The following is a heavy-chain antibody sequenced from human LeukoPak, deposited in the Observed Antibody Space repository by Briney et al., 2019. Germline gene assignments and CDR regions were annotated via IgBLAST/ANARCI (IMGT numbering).Heavy chain of an antibody. CDR3: ARELGYCSSTSCYQLYYYYYGMDV. Sequence: GASVKVSCKASGGTFSSYAISWVRQAPGQGLEWMGGIIPIFGTANYAQKFQGRVTITADESTSTAYTELSSLRSEDTAVYYCARELGYCSSTSCYQLYYYYYGMDVWGQGTTVTVSS. V-gene: IGHV1-69*13. J-gene: IGHJ6*02. CDR1: GGTFSSYA. CDR2: IIPIFGTA. D-gene: IGHD2-2*01.